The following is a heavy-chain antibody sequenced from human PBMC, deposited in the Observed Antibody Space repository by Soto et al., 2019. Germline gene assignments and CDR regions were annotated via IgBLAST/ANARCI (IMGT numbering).Heavy chain of an antibody. Sequence: LETLSLTCTVSGGSISSSSYKWGWIRQPPGKSLEWIGNIFYSGSTYYNPSLKSRVTLSVDTSKNQFSLTLSSVTAADTAVYYCARYAAVAGILDYWGQGTLVTVSS. CDR2: IFYSGST. D-gene: IGHD6-19*01. CDR3: ARYAAVAGILDY. CDR1: GGSISSSSYK. J-gene: IGHJ4*02. V-gene: IGHV4-39*01.